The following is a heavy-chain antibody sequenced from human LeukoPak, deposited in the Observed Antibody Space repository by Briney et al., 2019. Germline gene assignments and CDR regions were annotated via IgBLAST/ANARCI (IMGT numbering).Heavy chain of an antibody. CDR3: ARADSNDFWSGYSYFDY. CDR2: ISAYNGNT. Sequence: GASVKVSCKASGYTFTSYGISWVRQAPGQGLEGMGWISAYNGNTNYAQKLQGRVTITTDTSTRTAYMELRSLRSDATAVYYCARADSNDFWSGYSYFDYWGQGTLVTVSS. V-gene: IGHV1-18*01. D-gene: IGHD3-3*01. CDR1: GYTFTSYG. J-gene: IGHJ4*02.